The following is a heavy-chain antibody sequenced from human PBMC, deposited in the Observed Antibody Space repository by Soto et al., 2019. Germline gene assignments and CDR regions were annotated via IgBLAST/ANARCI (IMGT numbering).Heavy chain of an antibody. J-gene: IGHJ4*02. V-gene: IGHV4-39*01. CDR3: ARHGSN. CDR2: IYYSGIT. CDR1: GVSISNSSYY. Sequence: TLSLTCTVSGVSISNSSYYWGWIRRPPGKGLEWIGTIYYSGITYYNPSLRSRVTISVDTSKNQFSLKLTSVTAADTAVYYCARHGSNWGQGTLVTVSS.